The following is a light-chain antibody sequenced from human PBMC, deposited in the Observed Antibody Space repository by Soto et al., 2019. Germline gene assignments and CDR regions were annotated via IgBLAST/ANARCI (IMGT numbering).Light chain of an antibody. Sequence: DIVLTQSPSSLSASVGDRVTITCRASQSISSYLNWYQQKPGKAPKLLIYAASSLQSGVPSRFSGSGSGTDFTLTISSLQPEDFATYYCQQSYSTPYTFGQGTKLEIK. J-gene: IGKJ2*01. CDR1: QSISSY. CDR2: AAS. CDR3: QQSYSTPYT. V-gene: IGKV1-39*01.